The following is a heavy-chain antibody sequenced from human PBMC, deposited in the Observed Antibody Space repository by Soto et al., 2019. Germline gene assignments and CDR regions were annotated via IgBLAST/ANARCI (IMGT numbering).Heavy chain of an antibody. CDR2: INQDGSEK. J-gene: IGHJ4*02. CDR1: GYPYSHHW. Sequence: GGSLRLSCAASGYPYSHHWVTWVRQAPGKGLEWVANINQDGSEKNYVDSVKGRFTISRDNAKNSLYLQMSSLRAEDTAVYYCARAVWGSADFDYWGQGTLVTVSS. V-gene: IGHV3-7*01. CDR3: ARAVWGSADFDY. D-gene: IGHD3-16*01.